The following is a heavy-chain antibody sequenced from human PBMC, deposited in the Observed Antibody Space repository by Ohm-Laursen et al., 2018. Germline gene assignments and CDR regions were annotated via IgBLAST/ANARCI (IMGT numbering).Heavy chain of an antibody. CDR1: GDSVNTYY. V-gene: IGHV4-59*08. CDR3: ARRSTFDI. J-gene: IGHJ3*02. CDR2: IYYSGSS. Sequence: SETLSLTCTVSGDSVNTYYWSWLRQPPGKGLEWIGYIYYSGSSNYNPSLKSRVTMSVDTSKNQFSLKLSSVTAADTSVYYCARRSTFDIWGHGTMVTVSS.